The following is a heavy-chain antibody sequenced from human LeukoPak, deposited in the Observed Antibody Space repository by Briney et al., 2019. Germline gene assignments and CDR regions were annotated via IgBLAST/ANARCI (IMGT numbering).Heavy chain of an antibody. CDR3: ARDVQVATIYPLDY. D-gene: IGHD5-12*01. V-gene: IGHV3-21*01. Sequence: GGSLRLSCTASGFTFSSFSMNWVRQAPGKGLEWVSSISSSSSYIYYADSVKGRFTISRDNAKNSLYLQMNSLRAEHTAVYYCARDVQVATIYPLDYWGQGTLVTVSS. J-gene: IGHJ4*02. CDR2: ISSSSSYI. CDR1: GFTFSSFS.